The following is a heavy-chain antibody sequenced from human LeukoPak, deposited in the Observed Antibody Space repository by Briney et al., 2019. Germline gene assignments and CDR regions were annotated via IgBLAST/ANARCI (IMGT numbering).Heavy chain of an antibody. CDR1: GFTFSSYA. J-gene: IGHJ5*02. V-gene: IGHV3-23*01. CDR3: AKDKRYCSSTSCPSVQYNWLDH. D-gene: IGHD2-2*01. Sequence: GGSQKLPCAASGFTFSSYAVSWVRQAPGKGLEWVSAISCSGGSTYYADSVKGRFTISRDNSKNTLYLQMNSLRAEDTAVYYCAKDKRYCSSTSCPSVQYNWLDHWGQGALVTVSS. CDR2: ISCSGGST.